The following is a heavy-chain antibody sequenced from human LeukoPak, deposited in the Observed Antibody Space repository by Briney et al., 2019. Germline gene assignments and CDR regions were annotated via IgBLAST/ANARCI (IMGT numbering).Heavy chain of an antibody. V-gene: IGHV3-30*18. D-gene: IGHD4-17*01. CDR1: GFTFSSYG. CDR3: AKDRLAVTNPLSGGIRFYGMDV. CDR2: ISYDGSNK. J-gene: IGHJ6*02. Sequence: GGSLRLSCAASGFTFSSYGMRWVRQAPGKGLEWVAVISYDGSNKYYADSVKGRFTISRDNSKNTLYLQMNSLRAEDTAVYYCAKDRLAVTNPLSGGIRFYGMDVWGQGTTVTVSS.